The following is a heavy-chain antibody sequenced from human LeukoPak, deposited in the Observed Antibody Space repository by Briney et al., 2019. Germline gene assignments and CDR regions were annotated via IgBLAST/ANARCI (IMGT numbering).Heavy chain of an antibody. D-gene: IGHD3-10*01. CDR3: ATLRTQVRYFDL. CDR1: GGSISSSYW. CDR2: IYYSGST. J-gene: IGHJ2*01. V-gene: IGHV4-4*02. Sequence: PSETLSLTCGVSGGSISSSYWWSWVRQPPGKGLEWIGYIYYSGSTNYNPSLKSRVTISVDTSKNQFSLKLSSVTAADTAVYYCATLRTQVRYFDLWGRGTLVTVSS.